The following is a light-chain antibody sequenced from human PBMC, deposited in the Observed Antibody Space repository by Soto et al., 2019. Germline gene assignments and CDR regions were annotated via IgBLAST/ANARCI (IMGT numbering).Light chain of an antibody. J-gene: IGLJ1*01. CDR3: SSYRNTSTLGV. CDR1: SSDVGAYTY. V-gene: IGLV2-14*03. Sequence: QSVLTQPASVSGSPGQSITISCSGTSSDVGAYTYVSWYQVHPGEPPKLVIYDVSKRPSGVSNRFSGSKSGNTASLTISGLQAEDEGDYYCSSYRNTSTLGVFGTGTKLTVL. CDR2: DVS.